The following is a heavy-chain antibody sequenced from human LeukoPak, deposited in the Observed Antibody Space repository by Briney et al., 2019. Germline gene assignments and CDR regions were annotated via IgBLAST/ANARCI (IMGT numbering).Heavy chain of an antibody. V-gene: IGHV3-33*01. CDR3: ARKHSGYDPYYYYGMDV. Sequence: GGSLRLSCAASGFTFSSYGMHWVRQAPGKGLEWVAVIWYDGSNKYYADSVKGRFTISRDNSKNTLYLQMNSLRAEDTAVYYCARKHSGYDPYYYYGMDVWGQGTTVTVSS. CDR1: GFTFSSYG. J-gene: IGHJ6*02. D-gene: IGHD5-12*01. CDR2: IWYDGSNK.